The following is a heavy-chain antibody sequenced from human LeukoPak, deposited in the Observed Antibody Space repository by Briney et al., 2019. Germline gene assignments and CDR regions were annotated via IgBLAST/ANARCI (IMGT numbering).Heavy chain of an antibody. CDR2: IYSGGST. Sequence: GGSLRLSCAASGFTFNNYVMSWVRQAPGKGLEWVSVIYSGGSTYYADSVKGRFTISRDNSENTLYLQMNSLRAEDTAMYYCARETGSAVGSTDFDYWGQGTLVTVSS. D-gene: IGHD4-17*01. J-gene: IGHJ4*02. V-gene: IGHV3-66*02. CDR1: GFTFNNYV. CDR3: ARETGSAVGSTDFDY.